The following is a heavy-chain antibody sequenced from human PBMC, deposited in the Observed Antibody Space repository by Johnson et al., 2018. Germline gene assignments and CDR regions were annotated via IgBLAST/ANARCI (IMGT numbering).Heavy chain of an antibody. V-gene: IGHV3-13*01. D-gene: IGHD2-21*01. Sequence: EVQLVESGGGLVQPGGSLRLSCAASGFTFSTYEMYWVRQAARKGLEWVSLIPTAGDTYYADSVKGRFTISRENAKNSFYLQMNSLRAGDTAVYYCARRLPYYGMDVWGQGTTVTVSS. CDR1: GFTFSTYE. CDR2: IPTAGDT. J-gene: IGHJ6*02. CDR3: ARRLPYYGMDV.